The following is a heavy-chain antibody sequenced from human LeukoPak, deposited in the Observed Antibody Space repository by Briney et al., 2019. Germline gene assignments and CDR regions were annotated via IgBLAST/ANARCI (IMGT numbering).Heavy chain of an antibody. J-gene: IGHJ4*02. CDR2: IYYNGIT. D-gene: IGHD3-9*01. CDR3: AGAVTGYYLSHYYFPY. V-gene: IGHV4-30-4*01. CDR1: GDSISSGDYY. Sequence: SQTLSLTCTVSGDSISSGDYYWTWIRQPPGKGLEWIGYIYYNGITYYNPSLKSRVILSVDQPKKQFSLKLSSVTAADTAVYYCAGAVTGYYLSHYYFPYWGRGTLVTVSS.